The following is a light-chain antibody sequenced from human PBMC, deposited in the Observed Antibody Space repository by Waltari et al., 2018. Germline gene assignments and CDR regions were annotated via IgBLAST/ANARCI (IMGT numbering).Light chain of an antibody. CDR2: KVT. V-gene: IGLV2-14*01. CDR1: SSDVGGYTY. Sequence: QSALTQPASVSGSPGQSITISCTGTSSDVGGYTYVPWYQRDPGKAPKLMIYKVTVRPSGVSNRFSGSKSGNTASLIISGLQAEDEADYFCSSYTRSSALVFGGGTKLTVL. CDR3: SSYTRSSALV. J-gene: IGLJ2*01.